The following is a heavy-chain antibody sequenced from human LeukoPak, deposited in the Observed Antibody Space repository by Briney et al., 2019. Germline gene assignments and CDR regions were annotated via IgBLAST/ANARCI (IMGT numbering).Heavy chain of an antibody. V-gene: IGHV4-39*01. CDR2: IYHSGIT. J-gene: IGHJ5*02. CDR1: GGSISSGSYY. D-gene: IGHD2-15*01. CDR3: ARHHSALNWFDP. Sequence: PSETLPLTCTVSGGSISSGSYYWDWIRQAPGKGLEWIGNIYHSGITYYNPSLKSRVTMSVDTSKNHFSLKLNSLTAADTAVYYCARHHSALNWFDPWGQGTLVTVSS.